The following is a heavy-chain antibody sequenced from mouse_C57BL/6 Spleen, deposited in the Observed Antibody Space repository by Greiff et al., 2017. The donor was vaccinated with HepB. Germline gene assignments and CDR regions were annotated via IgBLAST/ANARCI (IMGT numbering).Heavy chain of an antibody. D-gene: IGHD1-1*01. Sequence: EVQGVESGGGLVQPGGSLSLSCVASGFTFTDYYMSWVRQPPGKALEWLGFIRNKANGYTTEYSASVKGRFTISRDNSQSILYLQMNTLRAEDSATYYCARYNYYGSSPYWYFDVWGTGTTVTVSS. J-gene: IGHJ1*03. CDR3: ARYNYYGSSPYWYFDV. CDR1: GFTFTDYY. V-gene: IGHV7-3*01. CDR2: IRNKANGYTT.